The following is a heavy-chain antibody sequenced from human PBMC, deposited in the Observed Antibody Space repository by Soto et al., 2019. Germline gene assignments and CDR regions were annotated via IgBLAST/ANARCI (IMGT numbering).Heavy chain of an antibody. J-gene: IGHJ4*02. D-gene: IGHD3-3*01. CDR1: GGSFSGYY. CDR2: INHSGST. CDR3: ARGRKFAFWSGFFDY. V-gene: IGHV4-34*01. Sequence: SETLSLTCAVYGGSFSGYYWSWIRQPPGKGLEWIGEINHSGSTNYNPSLKSRVTISVDTSKNQFSLKLSSVTAADTAVYYCARGRKFAFWSGFFDYWGQGTLVTVSS.